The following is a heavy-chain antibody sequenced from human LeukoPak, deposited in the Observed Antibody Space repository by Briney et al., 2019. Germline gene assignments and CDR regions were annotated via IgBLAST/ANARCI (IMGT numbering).Heavy chain of an antibody. D-gene: IGHD2/OR15-2a*01. CDR1: GGSISSSSYY. CDR2: VSSSGKT. Sequence: PSETLSLTCTVSGGSISSSSYYWGWIRQPPGKGLEWIGCVSSSGKTNFNPSLKSRVTISSDTTNHQFSLKLHSVTTADTAVYYCATSTNIAVIDYWGQGTLVTISS. J-gene: IGHJ4*02. V-gene: IGHV4-39*01. CDR3: ATSTNIAVIDY.